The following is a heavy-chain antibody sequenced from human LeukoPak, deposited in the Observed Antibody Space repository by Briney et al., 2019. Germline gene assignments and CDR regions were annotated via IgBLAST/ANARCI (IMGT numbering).Heavy chain of an antibody. Sequence: SVKVSCKASGGTFTSYAISWVRQAPGQGLEWMGRIIPILGIANYAQKFQGRVTITADKSTSTAYMELSSLRSEDTAVYYCARDRGSFYAFDIWGQGTMVTVSS. CDR1: GGTFTSYA. CDR3: ARDRGSFYAFDI. D-gene: IGHD1-26*01. V-gene: IGHV1-69*04. CDR2: IIPILGIA. J-gene: IGHJ3*02.